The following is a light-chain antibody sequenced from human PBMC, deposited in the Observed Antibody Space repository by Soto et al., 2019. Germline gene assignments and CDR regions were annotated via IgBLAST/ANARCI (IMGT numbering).Light chain of an antibody. J-gene: IGKJ4*01. CDR3: QKYNSASLT. V-gene: IGKV1-27*01. CDR1: RGIHTY. Sequence: DIQMTQSPSSLSASVGDRVTITCRASRGIHTYLAWYQQKPGKVPKLLIYTASTLQSGVPSRFSGSGSGTDFTLTISSLQPEDDATYYYQKYNSASLTFGGGTKVEIK. CDR2: TAS.